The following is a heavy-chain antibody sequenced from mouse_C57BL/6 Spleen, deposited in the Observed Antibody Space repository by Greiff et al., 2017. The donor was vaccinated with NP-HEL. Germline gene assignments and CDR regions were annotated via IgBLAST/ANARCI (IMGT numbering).Heavy chain of an antibody. D-gene: IGHD1-1*01. J-gene: IGHJ3*01. V-gene: IGHV1-64*01. CDR3: AREDYGSSYV. CDR1: GYTFTSYW. CDR2: IHPNSGST. Sequence: QVQLQQPGAELVKPGASVKLSCKASGYTFTSYWMHWVKQRPGQGLEWIGMIHPNSGSTNYNEKFKSKATLTVDKSSSAAYMQLSSLTSEDSAVYYCAREDYGSSYVWGQGTLVTVSA.